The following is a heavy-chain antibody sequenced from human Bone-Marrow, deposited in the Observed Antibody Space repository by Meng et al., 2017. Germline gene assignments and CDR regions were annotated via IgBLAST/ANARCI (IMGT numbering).Heavy chain of an antibody. D-gene: IGHD6-19*01. CDR1: GGSFSGYY. CDR2: INHSGST. J-gene: IGHJ4*02. V-gene: IGHV4-34*01. CDR3: ARGARVAGTDY. Sequence: WGPGLSRPSETLSLACAFYGGSFSGYYWSWTRQPPGKGLEWIGEINHSGSTNYNPSLKSRVTISVDTSKNQFSLKLSSVTAADTAVYYCARGARVAGTDYWGQGTLVTVSS.